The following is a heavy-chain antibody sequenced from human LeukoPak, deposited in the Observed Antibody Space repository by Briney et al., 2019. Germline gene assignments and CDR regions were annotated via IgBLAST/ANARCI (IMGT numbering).Heavy chain of an antibody. V-gene: IGHV4-59*01. CDR2: IYDSGST. CDR3: ARARIVGAGNWFDP. J-gene: IGHJ5*02. CDR1: GGSIRGYY. D-gene: IGHD1-26*01. Sequence: SETLSLTCTVSGGSIRGYYWNWIRQPPGKGLEWIAYIYDSGSTNYNPSLKSRVTISVDTSKNQFSLKLSSVTAADTAVYYCARARIVGAGNWFDPWGQGTLVTVSS.